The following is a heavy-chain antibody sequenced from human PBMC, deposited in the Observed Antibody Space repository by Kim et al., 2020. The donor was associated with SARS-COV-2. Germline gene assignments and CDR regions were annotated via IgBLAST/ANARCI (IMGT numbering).Heavy chain of an antibody. J-gene: IGHJ6*02. CDR1: GFTFSSYA. CDR3: AKNNGDYDILTGYFYYYGMDV. Sequence: GGSLRLSCAASGFTFSSYAMSWVRQAPGKGLEWVSAISGSGGSTYYADSVKGRFTISRDNSKNTLYLQMNSLRAEDTAVYYCAKNNGDYDILTGYFYYYGMDVWGQGTTVTVSS. D-gene: IGHD3-9*01. V-gene: IGHV3-23*01. CDR2: ISGSGGST.